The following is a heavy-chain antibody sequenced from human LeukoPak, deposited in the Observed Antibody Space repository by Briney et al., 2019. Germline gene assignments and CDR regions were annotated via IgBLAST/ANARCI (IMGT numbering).Heavy chain of an antibody. J-gene: IGHJ6*03. V-gene: IGHV1-69*05. CDR3: ARGERFLEWLSPHYYYYMDV. CDR1: GGTFSSYA. D-gene: IGHD3-3*01. CDR2: IIPIFGTA. Sequence: SVKVSCKASGGTFSSYAISWVRQAPGQGLEWMGGIIPIFGTANYAQKFQGRVTITTDESTSTAYMELSSLRSEDTAVYYCARGERFLEWLSPHYYYYMDVWGKGTTVTVSS.